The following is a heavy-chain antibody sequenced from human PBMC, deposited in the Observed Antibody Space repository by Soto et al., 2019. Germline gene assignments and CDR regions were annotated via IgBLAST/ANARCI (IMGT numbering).Heavy chain of an antibody. CDR2: ISGSGTYI. Sequence: PGGTLRLSCAASGFTFSSYSMNWVRQAPGKGLEWVSSISGSGTYINCADSVKGRFTISKDNANNSLYLQMNSLRAEDTAVYYCKTYSRNTASFRHWGQGTLVTVFS. CDR3: KTYSRNTASFRH. CDR1: GFTFSSYS. J-gene: IGHJ1*01. D-gene: IGHD1-26*01. V-gene: IGHV3-21*01.